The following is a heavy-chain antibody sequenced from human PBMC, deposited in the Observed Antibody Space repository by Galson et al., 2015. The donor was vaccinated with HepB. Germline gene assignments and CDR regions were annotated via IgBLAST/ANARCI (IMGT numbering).Heavy chain of an antibody. J-gene: IGHJ4*02. D-gene: IGHD6-6*01. Sequence: SLRLSCAASGFTVSSNYMSWVRQAPGKGLEWVSVIYSGGSTYYADSVKGRFTISRDNSKNTLYLQMNSLRAEDTAVYYCARVGFSSSPPSDYWGQGTLVTVSS. CDR3: ARVGFSSSPPSDY. CDR2: IYSGGST. V-gene: IGHV3-53*01. CDR1: GFTVSSNY.